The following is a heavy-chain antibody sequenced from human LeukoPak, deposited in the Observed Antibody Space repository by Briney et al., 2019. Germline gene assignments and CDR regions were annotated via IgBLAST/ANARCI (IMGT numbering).Heavy chain of an antibody. V-gene: IGHV4-4*07. Sequence: SSETLPLTCTVSGGSISNYYWSWVRQPAGKGLEWIGRIYSSGSTNYNPSLKSRVTMSVDTSKNQFSLKMSSVTAADTAVYYCARGIAAGPERAFDIWGQGTMVTVSS. D-gene: IGHD6-13*01. CDR1: GGSISNYY. CDR3: ARGIAAGPERAFDI. CDR2: IYSSGST. J-gene: IGHJ3*02.